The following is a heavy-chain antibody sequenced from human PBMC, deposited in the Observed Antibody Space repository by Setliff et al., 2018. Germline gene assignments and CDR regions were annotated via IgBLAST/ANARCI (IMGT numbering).Heavy chain of an antibody. Sequence: ASVKVSCKASGHTFTSYFMQWVRQAPGQGLEWMGMINPSGGYTIYAQKFQGRVTMTRDTSTSTVYLELSSLRSEDTAVYYCARDFPPLYSSSFSDAFDIWGQGTMVTVSS. J-gene: IGHJ3*02. CDR3: ARDFPPLYSSSFSDAFDI. D-gene: IGHD6-6*01. CDR2: INPSGGYT. CDR1: GHTFTSYF. V-gene: IGHV1-46*01.